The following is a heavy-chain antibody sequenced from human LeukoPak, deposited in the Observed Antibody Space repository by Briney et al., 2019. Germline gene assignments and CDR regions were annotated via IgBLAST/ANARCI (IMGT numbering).Heavy chain of an antibody. D-gene: IGHD6-13*01. V-gene: IGHV3-23*01. CDR3: AHPLPRAPETAADRAFGN. Sequence: GGSLRLSCAASGFTFSIHAMSWVREAPGEGLEWVSAISDSGGSRYYADSVKGRFTIPRDNSMNTLYLQRNSLKAEDTAVYYCAHPLPRAPETAADRAFGNWGQGSLVTVSS. J-gene: IGHJ4*02. CDR2: ISDSGGSR. CDR1: GFTFSIHA.